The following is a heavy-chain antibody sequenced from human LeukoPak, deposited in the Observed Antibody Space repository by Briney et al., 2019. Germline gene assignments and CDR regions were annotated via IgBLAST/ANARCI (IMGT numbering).Heavy chain of an antibody. D-gene: IGHD6-13*01. Sequence: ASVKVSCKVSGYTLTELSMHWVRPAPGKGLEWVGGFDPEDGETIYAQKFQGRVTMTEDTSTDTAYMELSSLRSEDTAVYYCATAPRIAAADLGYWGQGTLVTVSS. J-gene: IGHJ4*02. CDR1: GYTLTELS. CDR2: FDPEDGET. V-gene: IGHV1-24*01. CDR3: ATAPRIAAADLGY.